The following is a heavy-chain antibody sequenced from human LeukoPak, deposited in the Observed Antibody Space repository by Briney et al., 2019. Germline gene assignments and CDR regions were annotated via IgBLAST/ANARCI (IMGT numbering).Heavy chain of an antibody. CDR1: GGTFSSYA. CDR3: ASGVRRSTDFDI. CDR2: MNPNSGNT. Sequence: ASVKVSCKASGGTFSSYAISWVRQAPGQGLEWMGWMNPNSGNTGYAQKFQGRVTMTRNTSISTAYMELSSLRSEDTAVYYCASGVRRSTDFDIWGQGTMVTVSS. V-gene: IGHV1-8*02. J-gene: IGHJ3*02.